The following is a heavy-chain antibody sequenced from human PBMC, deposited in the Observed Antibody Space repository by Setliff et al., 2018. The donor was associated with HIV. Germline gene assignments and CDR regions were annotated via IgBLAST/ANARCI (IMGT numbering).Heavy chain of an antibody. Sequence: SETMSLTCSGSGYSIKTAYYWGWIRQSPGKGLEWIGGFHHSGSTHYNPSLKSRVTIPGQTSNHQFSLQLTSVTAADPAVYYCARQGAGYYYASSAYYPGNGFDMWGQGTMVTVSS. J-gene: IGHJ3*02. CDR1: GYSIKTAYY. CDR3: ARQGAGYYYASSAYYPGNGFDM. D-gene: IGHD3-22*01. CDR2: FHHSGST. V-gene: IGHV4-38-2*01.